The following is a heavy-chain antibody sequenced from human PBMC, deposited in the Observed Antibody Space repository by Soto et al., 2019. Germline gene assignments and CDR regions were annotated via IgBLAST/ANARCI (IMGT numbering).Heavy chain of an antibody. CDR1: GGTISRYY. Sequence: QVQLQESGPGLVKPSATRSLTCTVSGGTISRYYWSWIRQPPGKGLEWIGYMYNTGSTVYNPSFKSRVTLSVHSSKNPFCLELKAVTAADTAVYYRPRDLWGYCGTDCYPLDVWGQGTTVTVSS. J-gene: IGHJ6*02. D-gene: IGHD2-21*02. CDR2: MYNTGST. V-gene: IGHV4-59*01. CDR3: PRDLWGYCGTDCYPLDV.